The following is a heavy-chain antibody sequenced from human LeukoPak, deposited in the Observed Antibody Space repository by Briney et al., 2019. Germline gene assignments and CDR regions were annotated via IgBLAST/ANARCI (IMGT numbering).Heavy chain of an antibody. CDR3: ARDSSPWYYYDRSGSNGFDP. V-gene: IGHV3-30-3*01. CDR2: IAYDGGNK. D-gene: IGHD3-22*01. CDR1: GFTFSSYA. J-gene: IGHJ5*02. Sequence: GRSLRLSCAASGFTFSSYAIHWVRQAPGKGLEWVAVIAYDGGNKYYADSVKGRFTISRDDSKNTLFLQMNSLRAEDTAVYYCARDSSPWYYYDRSGSNGFDPWGQGTVVTVSS.